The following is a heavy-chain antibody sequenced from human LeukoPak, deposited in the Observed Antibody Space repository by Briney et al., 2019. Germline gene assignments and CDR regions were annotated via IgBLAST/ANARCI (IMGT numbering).Heavy chain of an antibody. CDR2: VDPEDGET. CDR1: GYTFTDYY. Sequence: ATVKISCKVSGYTFTDYYMHWVQQAPGKGLEWMGLVDPEDGETIYAEKFQGRVTITAGTSTDTAYMELSSLRSEDTAVYYCATDVIAAAQRGAFDIWGQGTMVTVSS. V-gene: IGHV1-69-2*01. CDR3: ATDVIAAAQRGAFDI. J-gene: IGHJ3*02. D-gene: IGHD6-13*01.